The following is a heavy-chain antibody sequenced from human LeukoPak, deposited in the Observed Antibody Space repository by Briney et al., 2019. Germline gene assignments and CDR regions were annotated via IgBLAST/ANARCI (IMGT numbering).Heavy chain of an antibody. J-gene: IGHJ5*02. Sequence: SETLSLTCAVYGVSFSGYYWSWIRQPPGKGLEWIGEINHSGSTNYNPSLKSRVTLSVYTSKNQFSLKLTSVTAADTAVYYCARHPSGRMWLQQGGWFDPWGQGTLITVSS. CDR2: INHSGST. V-gene: IGHV4-34*01. CDR3: ARHPSGRMWLQQGGWFDP. CDR1: GVSFSGYY. D-gene: IGHD5-24*01.